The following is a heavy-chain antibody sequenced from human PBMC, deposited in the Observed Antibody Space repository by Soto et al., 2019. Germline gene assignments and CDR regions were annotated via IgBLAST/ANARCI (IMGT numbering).Heavy chain of an antibody. CDR3: AVNYYDSSGYYYDY. CDR1: GFTFTSSA. V-gene: IGHV1-58*02. D-gene: IGHD3-22*01. CDR2: IVVGSGNT. Sequence: SVKVSYKASGFTFTSSAMQWVRQARGQRLEWIGWIVVGSGNTNYAQKFQERVTITRDMSTSTAYMELSSLRSEDTAVYYCAVNYYDSSGYYYDYWGQGTLVTVSS. J-gene: IGHJ4*02.